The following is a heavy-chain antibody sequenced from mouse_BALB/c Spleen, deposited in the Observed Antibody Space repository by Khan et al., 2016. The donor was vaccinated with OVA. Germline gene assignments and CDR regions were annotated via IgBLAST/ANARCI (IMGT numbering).Heavy chain of an antibody. CDR1: GYTFTSYT. V-gene: IGHV1-4*01. J-gene: IGHJ3*01. CDR3: VRDGADHRNDGWFAY. CDR2: INPSNGYT. D-gene: IGHD2-14*01. Sequence: QVQLQQSGAELARPGASVKMSCKASGYTFTSYTIHWIKVRPGQGLEWIGYINPSNGYTNYNQKFKDKATLTADKSSTTAFMQLSSLTSDDAADYYSVRDGADHRNDGWFAYWGQGTLVTVSA.